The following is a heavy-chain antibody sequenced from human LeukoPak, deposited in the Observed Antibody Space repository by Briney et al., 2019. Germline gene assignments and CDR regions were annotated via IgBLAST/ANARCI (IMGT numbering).Heavy chain of an antibody. V-gene: IGHV4-59*08. Sequence: SETLSLTCTGSGGSISSYYWSWIRQPPGKGLEWIGYIYYSGSTNYNPSLKSRVTISVDTSKNQFSLKLSSVTAADTAVYYCARRYTSSWDLLTDDAFDIWGQGTMVTVSS. CDR1: GGSISSYY. CDR3: ARRYTSSWDLLTDDAFDI. J-gene: IGHJ3*02. D-gene: IGHD6-13*01. CDR2: IYYSGST.